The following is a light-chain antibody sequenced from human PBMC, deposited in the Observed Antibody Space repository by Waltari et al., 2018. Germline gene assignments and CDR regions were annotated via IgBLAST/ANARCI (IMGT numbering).Light chain of an antibody. CDR1: SSDIGNYNF. V-gene: IGLV2-11*01. J-gene: IGLJ7*01. CDR3: CSYADSYTFV. Sequence: QSALTQPRSVSGSPGQSVTISCSGTSSDIGNYNFVSWYQQHPGNAPKLLIYDVVKRPSGVPDRFSGSKSGNTASLTISGLQTEDEGDYYCCSYADSYTFVFGGGTQLTVL. CDR2: DVV.